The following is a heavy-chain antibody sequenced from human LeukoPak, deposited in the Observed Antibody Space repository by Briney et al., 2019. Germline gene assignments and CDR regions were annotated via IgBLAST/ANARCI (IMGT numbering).Heavy chain of an antibody. V-gene: IGHV4-39*01. D-gene: IGHD2-2*01. CDR1: GGSIIGSDFY. J-gene: IGHJ4*02. CDR3: ARAQRRHMGVGERLFDY. CDR2: VFYTGDA. Sequence: PSETLSLTCTVSGGSIIGSDFYWGWIRQPPGKGPEWIANVFYTGDANYNPSLRSRVTISVDTSKSQFSLILASVTAADTAVYYCARAQRRHMGVGERLFDYWGQGTLVTVSS.